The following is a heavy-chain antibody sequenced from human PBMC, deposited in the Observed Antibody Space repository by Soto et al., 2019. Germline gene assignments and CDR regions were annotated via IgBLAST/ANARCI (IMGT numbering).Heavy chain of an antibody. J-gene: IGHJ6*02. CDR1: GYILSNYG. CDR2: FTAYNGNT. D-gene: IGHD6-19*01. CDR3: ARRIAVAGTGDYYYYGMDV. V-gene: IGHV1-18*01. Sequence: ASVKVSCKASGYILSNYGISWVRQAPGQGLEWMGWFTAYNGNTNYAQKFQGRVTITADESTSTAYMELSSLRSEDTAVYYCARRIAVAGTGDYYYYGMDVWGQGTTVTVSS.